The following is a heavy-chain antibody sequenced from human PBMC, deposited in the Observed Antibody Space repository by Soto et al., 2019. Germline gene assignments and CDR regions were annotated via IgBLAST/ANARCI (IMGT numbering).Heavy chain of an antibody. V-gene: IGHV1-69*13. CDR3: ARDYGADYYYYYGMDV. CDR1: GGTFSSYA. CDR2: IIPIFGTA. J-gene: IGHJ6*02. D-gene: IGHD4-17*01. Sequence: SVKVSCKASGGTFSSYAISWVRQAPGQGLEWMGGIIPIFGTANYAQKFQGRVTITADESTSTAYMELSSLRSEDTAVYYCARDYGADYYYYYGMDVWGQGTTVTVSS.